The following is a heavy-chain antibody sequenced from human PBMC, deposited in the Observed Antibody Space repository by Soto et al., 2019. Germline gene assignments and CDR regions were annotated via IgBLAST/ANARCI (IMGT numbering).Heavy chain of an antibody. CDR1: GYTFNRYY. J-gene: IGHJ2*01. CDR3: AINQDFDRCGYFPSYWYFDL. V-gene: IGHV1-46*02. Sequence: APVKVSCKASGYTFNRYYVHLVRQAPGQGLQWMGIIDPSGGSTKYAQKFQGRVTMTRDTSTSTVYMELSSLRSEDTAVYYCAINQDFDRCGYFPSYWYFDLWGRGLLVTV. CDR2: IDPSGGST. D-gene: IGHD3-22*01.